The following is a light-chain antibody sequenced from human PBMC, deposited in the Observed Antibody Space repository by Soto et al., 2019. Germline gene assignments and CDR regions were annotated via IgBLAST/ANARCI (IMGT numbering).Light chain of an antibody. Sequence: QTVVTQEPSLTVSPGGTVTLTCASSTGAVTSGYYPNWFQQRPGQPPRALIYSTTYKHPWTPARFSGSLVGGKAALTLSGAQPEDEAEYYCLLFYGDGVVVGGGTKVTVL. CDR1: TGAVTSGYY. CDR2: STT. J-gene: IGLJ2*01. CDR3: LLFYGDGVV. V-gene: IGLV7-43*01.